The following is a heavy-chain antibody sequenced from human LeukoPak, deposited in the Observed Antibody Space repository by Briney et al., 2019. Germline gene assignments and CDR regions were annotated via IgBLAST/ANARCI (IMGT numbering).Heavy chain of an antibody. Sequence: TGGSLRLSCAASGFTFSDYYMSWIRQAPGKGLEWVSYISSSGSTIYYADSVKGRFTISRDNSKNTLYLQMNSLRAEDTAVYYCARGDSSGYYRYGMDVWGQGTTVTVSS. J-gene: IGHJ6*02. D-gene: IGHD3-22*01. V-gene: IGHV3-11*04. CDR1: GFTFSDYY. CDR2: ISSSGSTI. CDR3: ARGDSSGYYRYGMDV.